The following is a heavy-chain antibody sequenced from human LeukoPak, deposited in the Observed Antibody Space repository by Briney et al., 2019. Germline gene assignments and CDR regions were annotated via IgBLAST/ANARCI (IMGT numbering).Heavy chain of an antibody. V-gene: IGHV3-74*01. D-gene: IGHD1-14*01. CDR2: INTDGSSI. CDR1: GLNFNNYW. Sequence: GGSLRLSCAASGLNFNNYWLFWVRQAPGKGLVWVSRINTDGSSISYADSVKGRFTISRDNAKNTLYLQMNSLRGEDTAVYYCARGAITPHYYYYYMDVWGKGTTVTVSS. J-gene: IGHJ6*03. CDR3: ARGAITPHYYYYYMDV.